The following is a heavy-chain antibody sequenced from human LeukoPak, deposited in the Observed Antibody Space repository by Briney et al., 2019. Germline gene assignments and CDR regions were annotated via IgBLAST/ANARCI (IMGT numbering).Heavy chain of an antibody. D-gene: IGHD3-10*01. Sequence: GGSLRLSCAASGFTFSSYEMNWVRQAPGKGLEWVSAISGSGGSTYYADSVKGRFTISRDNSKNTLYLQMNSLRAEDTAVYYCAKESKGLLWFGELTGFDYWGQGTLVTVSS. V-gene: IGHV3-23*01. CDR1: GFTFSSYE. CDR2: ISGSGGST. J-gene: IGHJ4*02. CDR3: AKESKGLLWFGELTGFDY.